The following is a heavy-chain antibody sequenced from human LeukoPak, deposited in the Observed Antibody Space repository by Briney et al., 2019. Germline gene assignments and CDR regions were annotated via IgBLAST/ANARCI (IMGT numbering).Heavy chain of an antibody. CDR2: ISFDGSSK. J-gene: IGHJ3*02. V-gene: IGHV3-30*03. CDR3: ARDWDLNAFDI. CDR1: GFTFSNYD. Sequence: GRSLRLSCAASGFTFSNYDMHWVRQAPGKGLEWVAIISFDGSSKYYADSVKGRFTISRDNSKNTLYLQMNSLRAEDTAVYYCARDWDLNAFDIWGQGTMVIVSS. D-gene: IGHD1-26*01.